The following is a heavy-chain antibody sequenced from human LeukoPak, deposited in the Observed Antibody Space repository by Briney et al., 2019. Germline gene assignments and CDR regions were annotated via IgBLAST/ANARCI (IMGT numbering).Heavy chain of an antibody. CDR1: GFTFSSYG. Sequence: PGGSLRLSCAASGFTFSSYGMHWVRQAPGKGLEWVAVIRYDGSNKYYADSVKGRFTISRDNSKNTLYLQMNSLRAEDTAVYYCARGYGYYYGMDVWGQGTTVTVSS. CDR3: ARGYGYYYGMDV. CDR2: IRYDGSNK. V-gene: IGHV3-33*01. D-gene: IGHD3-16*01. J-gene: IGHJ6*02.